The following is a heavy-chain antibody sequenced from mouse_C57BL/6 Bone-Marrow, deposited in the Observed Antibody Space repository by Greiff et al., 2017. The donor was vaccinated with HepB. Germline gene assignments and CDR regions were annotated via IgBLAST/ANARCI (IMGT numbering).Heavy chain of an antibody. CDR2: ISSGGDYI. V-gene: IGHV5-9-1*02. J-gene: IGHJ3*01. D-gene: IGHD2-1*01. Sequence: EVNLVESGEGLVKPGGFLKLSCAASGFTFSSYAMSWVRQTPEKRLEWVAYISSGGDYIYYADTVKGRFTISRDNARNTLYLQMSSLKSEDTAMYYCTRDFYYGNYAWFAYWGQGTLVTVSA. CDR1: GFTFSSYA. CDR3: TRDFYYGNYAWFAY.